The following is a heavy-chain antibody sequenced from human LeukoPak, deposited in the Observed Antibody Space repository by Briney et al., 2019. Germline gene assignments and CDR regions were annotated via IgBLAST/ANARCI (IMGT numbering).Heavy chain of an antibody. CDR2: IGIAGDP. J-gene: IGHJ2*01. CDR3: ARVPVVAAGQDWHFDL. V-gene: IGHV3-13*05. D-gene: IGHD6-13*01. Sequence: PGGSLRLSCAASGFTFSSHDMHWVRQVTGKGLEWVSGIGIAGDPYFLGSVEGRFTIPRENAKNSLYLQMNGLRAGDTAVYYCARVPVVAAGQDWHFDLWGRGALVTVSS. CDR1: GFTFSSHD.